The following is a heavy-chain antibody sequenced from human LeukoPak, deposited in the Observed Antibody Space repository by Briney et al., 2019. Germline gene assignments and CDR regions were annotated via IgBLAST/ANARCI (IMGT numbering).Heavy chain of an antibody. CDR2: INPNSGVT. J-gene: IGHJ6*02. V-gene: IGHV1-2*02. D-gene: IGHD2-2*01. Sequence: ASVKVSCKASGYTFTDYYIHWVRQAPGQGLEWMGWINPNSGVTNHAQKFQGRVTMTRDTSISTAYMDLSRLRSDDTAVYYCARDHCSTTSCYAEGPDYYYGMDVWGQGTTVTVSS. CDR1: GYTFTDYY. CDR3: ARDHCSTTSCYAEGPDYYYGMDV.